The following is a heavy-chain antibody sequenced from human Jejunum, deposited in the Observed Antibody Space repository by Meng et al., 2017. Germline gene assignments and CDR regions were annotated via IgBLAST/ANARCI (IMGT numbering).Heavy chain of an antibody. J-gene: IGHJ4*02. CDR3: ARRIRGGSYLG. Sequence: QVQLQQWGAGLLKPSETLSLTCAVYGGSFSGYYWTWIRQPPGKGLEWIGEIHHSGSTNYNPSLESRVTISRDTSKKQFSLRLSSVTAADTAVYYCARRIRGGSYLGWGQGTLVTVSS. V-gene: IGHV4-34*01. CDR1: GGSFSGYY. D-gene: IGHD1-26*01. CDR2: IHHSGST.